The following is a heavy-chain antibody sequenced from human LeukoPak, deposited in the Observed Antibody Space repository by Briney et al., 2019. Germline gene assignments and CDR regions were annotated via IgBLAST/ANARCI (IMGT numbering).Heavy chain of an antibody. CDR2: ISSSSSYI. CDR3: ARGARGYDSSGYIPPEPFDY. D-gene: IGHD3-22*01. Sequence: PGGSLRLSCAASGFTFSSYSMNWVRQAPGKGLEWVSSISSSSSYIYYADSVKGRFTISRDNAKNSLYLQMNSLRAEDTAVYYCARGARGYDSSGYIPPEPFDYWGQGTLVTVSS. V-gene: IGHV3-21*01. CDR1: GFTFSSYS. J-gene: IGHJ4*02.